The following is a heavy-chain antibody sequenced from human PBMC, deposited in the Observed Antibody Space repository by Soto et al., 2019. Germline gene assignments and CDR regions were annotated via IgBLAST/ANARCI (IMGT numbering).Heavy chain of an antibody. CDR3: ARDLEVVPAAHNEDYCYYYCIDV. V-gene: IGHV3-21*01. J-gene: IGHJ6*02. Sequence: GGSLRLSCAASGFTFSSYSMNWVRQAPGKGLEWVSYISRSSSYIYYADSVKGRFTISRDNAKNSLYLQMNSLRAEDTAVYYCARDLEVVPAAHNEDYCYYYCIDVWGQGATVTVSS. CDR1: GFTFSSYS. CDR2: ISRSSSYI. D-gene: IGHD2-2*01.